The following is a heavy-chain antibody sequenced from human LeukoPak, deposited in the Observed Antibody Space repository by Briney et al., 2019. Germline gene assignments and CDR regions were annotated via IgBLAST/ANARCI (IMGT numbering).Heavy chain of an antibody. D-gene: IGHD6-13*01. CDR1: GYTFTSYG. CDR2: ISAYNANT. V-gene: IGHV1-18*01. CDR3: AGGTLARIAAAGSYYYYYYMDV. J-gene: IGHJ6*03. Sequence: ASVKVSCKASGYTFTSYGISWVRQAPGQGLEWMGWISAYNANTNYAQKLQGRVTMTTDTSTSTAYMELRSLRSDDTAVYYCAGGTLARIAAAGSYYYYYYMDVWGKGTTVTVSS.